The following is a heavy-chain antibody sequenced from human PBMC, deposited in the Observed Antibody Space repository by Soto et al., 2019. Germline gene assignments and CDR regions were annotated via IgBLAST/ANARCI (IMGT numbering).Heavy chain of an antibody. Sequence: EVQLVESGGGLVQPGGSLRLSCAASGFTFSSYWMHWVRQAPGKGLVWVSRINSDGSSTSYADPVKGRFTITRDNAKNTLDLQMNSLRAEDTAVYYCARGSYYYDSSGYSHQDYWGQGTLVTVSS. CDR2: INSDGSST. CDR1: GFTFSSYW. J-gene: IGHJ4*02. V-gene: IGHV3-74*01. CDR3: ARGSYYYDSSGYSHQDY. D-gene: IGHD3-22*01.